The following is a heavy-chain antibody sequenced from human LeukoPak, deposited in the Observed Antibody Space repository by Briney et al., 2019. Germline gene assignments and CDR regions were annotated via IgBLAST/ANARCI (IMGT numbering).Heavy chain of an antibody. CDR1: GYSISGGYH. CDR3: ARVNWICDY. V-gene: IGHV4-38-2*01. Sequence: SETLSLTCVVSGYSISGGYHWGWIRQPPGKGLEWIGSIHHSGSTYYNPSLKSRVTISVDTSKNNFSLKLSSVTAADTAVYYCARVNWICDYWGQGTLVTVSS. D-gene: IGHD1-20*01. J-gene: IGHJ4*02. CDR2: IHHSGST.